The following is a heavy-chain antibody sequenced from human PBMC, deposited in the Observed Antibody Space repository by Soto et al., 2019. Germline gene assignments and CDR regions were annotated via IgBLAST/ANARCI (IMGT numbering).Heavy chain of an antibody. V-gene: IGHV3-30-3*01. Sequence: QVQLVESGGGVVQPGRSLRLSCAASGFTFSSYAMHWVRQAPGKGLEWVAVISYDGSNKYYADSVKGRFTISRDNSKNTLHLQMNSLRAEDTAVYYCAREDYSSGWLDGFDIWGQGTMVTVSS. J-gene: IGHJ3*02. CDR3: AREDYSSGWLDGFDI. D-gene: IGHD6-19*01. CDR1: GFTFSSYA. CDR2: ISYDGSNK.